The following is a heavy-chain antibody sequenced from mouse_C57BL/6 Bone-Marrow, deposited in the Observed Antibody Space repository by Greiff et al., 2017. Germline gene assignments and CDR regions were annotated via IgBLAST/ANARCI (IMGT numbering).Heavy chain of an antibody. V-gene: IGHV14-4*01. Sequence: EVKLMESGAELVRPGASVKLSCTASGFNIKDDYMHWVKQRPEQGLEWIGWIDPENGDTEYASKFQGKATITAATSSNTAYLQLSSLTSEDTAVYYCTTRITTVVAPFDYWGQGTTLTVSS. CDR1: GFNIKDDY. CDR2: IDPENGDT. D-gene: IGHD1-1*01. CDR3: TTRITTVVAPFDY. J-gene: IGHJ2*01.